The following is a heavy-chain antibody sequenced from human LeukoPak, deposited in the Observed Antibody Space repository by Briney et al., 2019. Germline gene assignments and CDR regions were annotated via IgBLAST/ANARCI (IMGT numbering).Heavy chain of an antibody. D-gene: IGHD6-13*01. CDR3: ARDSPYSSSLYYFDY. J-gene: IGHJ4*02. V-gene: IGHV3-11*01. Sequence: PGGSLRLSCAASGFTFSDYYMSWIRQAPGKGLEWVSYISSSGSTIYYADSVKGRFTISRDNAKNSLYLQMNSLRAEDTAVYYCARDSPYSSSLYYFDYWGQGTLVTVSS. CDR1: GFTFSDYY. CDR2: ISSSGSTI.